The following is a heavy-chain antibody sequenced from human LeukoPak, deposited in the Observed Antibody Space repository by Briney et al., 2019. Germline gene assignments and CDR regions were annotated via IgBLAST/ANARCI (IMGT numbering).Heavy chain of an antibody. CDR2: IKQDGSEK. V-gene: IGHV3-7*01. CDR3: ARGPSVLTGYAYYYMDV. Sequence: GGSLRLSCAASGFTFSSYWMSWVRQAPGKGLEWVANIKQDGSEKYYVDSVKGRFTISRDNAKNSLYLQMNSLRAEDTAVYYCARGPSVLTGYAYYYMDVWGKGTTVTVSS. CDR1: GFTFSSYW. J-gene: IGHJ6*03. D-gene: IGHD3-9*01.